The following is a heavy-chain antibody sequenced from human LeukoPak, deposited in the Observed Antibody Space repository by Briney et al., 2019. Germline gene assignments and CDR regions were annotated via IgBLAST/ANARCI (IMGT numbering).Heavy chain of an antibody. D-gene: IGHD1-14*01. Sequence: ASVKVSCKASGYTFTGYYMHWVRQAPGQGLEWMGWINPNSGGTNYAQKFQGRVTMTRDTSISTAYMKLSRLRSDDTAVYYCARDLTLSEKFFDYWGQGTLVTVSS. V-gene: IGHV1-2*02. CDR1: GYTFTGYY. CDR3: ARDLTLSEKFFDY. J-gene: IGHJ4*02. CDR2: INPNSGGT.